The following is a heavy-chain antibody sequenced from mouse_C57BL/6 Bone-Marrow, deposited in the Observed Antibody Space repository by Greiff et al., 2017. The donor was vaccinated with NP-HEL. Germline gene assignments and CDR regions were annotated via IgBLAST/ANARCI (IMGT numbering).Heavy chain of an antibody. D-gene: IGHD1-1*01. CDR1: GYTFTSYW. V-gene: IGHV1-50*01. CDR3: AGGYYYGSDHDAMDY. Sequence: QVQLQQPGAELVKPGASVKLSCKASGYTFTSYWMQWVKQRPGQGLEWIGTIDPSDSYTNYNQKFKGKATLTVDTSSSTAYMQLSSLTSEDSAVYYCAGGYYYGSDHDAMDYWGQGTSVTVSS. J-gene: IGHJ4*01. CDR2: IDPSDSYT.